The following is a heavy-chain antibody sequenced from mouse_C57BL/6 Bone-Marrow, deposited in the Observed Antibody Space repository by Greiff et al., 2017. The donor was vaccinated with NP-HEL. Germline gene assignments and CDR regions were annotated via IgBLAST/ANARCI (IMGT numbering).Heavy chain of an antibody. CDR2: IDPETGGT. J-gene: IGHJ2*01. V-gene: IGHV1-15*01. CDR1: GYTFTDYE. Sequence: VKLVESGAELVRPGASVTLSCKASGYTFTDYEMHWVKQTPVHGLEWIGAIDPETGGTAYNQKFKGKAILTADKSSSTAYMELRSLTSEDSAVYYCTRRWLLDYWGQGTTLTVSS. D-gene: IGHD2-3*01. CDR3: TRRWLLDY.